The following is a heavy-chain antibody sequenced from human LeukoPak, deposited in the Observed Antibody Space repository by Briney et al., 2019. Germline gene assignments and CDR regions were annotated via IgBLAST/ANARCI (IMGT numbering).Heavy chain of an antibody. V-gene: IGHV1-8*01. CDR2: MNPNSGNT. CDR1: GYTFTSYD. Sequence: GASVKVSCKASGYTFTSYDINWVRQATGQGLEWMGWMNPNSGNTGYAQKFQGRVTMTRNTSISTAYMGLSSLRSEDTAVYYCATDLRYFDRTRGYWGQGTLVTVSS. D-gene: IGHD3-9*01. CDR3: ATDLRYFDRTRGY. J-gene: IGHJ4*02.